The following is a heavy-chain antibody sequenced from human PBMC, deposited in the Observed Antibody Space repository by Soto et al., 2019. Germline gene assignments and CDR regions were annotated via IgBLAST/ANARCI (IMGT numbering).Heavy chain of an antibody. V-gene: IGHV3-33*06. CDR3: AKGELGYCSSTSCYQGDYYYGMDV. CDR1: GFTFSSYG. Sequence: QVQLEESGGGVVQPGRSLRLSCAASGFTFSSYGMHWVRQAPGKGLEWVAVIWYDGSNKYYADSVKGRFTISRDNSKNTLYLQMNSLRAEDTAVYYCAKGELGYCSSTSCYQGDYYYGMDVWGQGTTVTVSS. CDR2: IWYDGSNK. J-gene: IGHJ6*02. D-gene: IGHD2-2*01.